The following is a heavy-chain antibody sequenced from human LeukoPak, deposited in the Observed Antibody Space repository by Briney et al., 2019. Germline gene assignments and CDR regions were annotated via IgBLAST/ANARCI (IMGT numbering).Heavy chain of an antibody. D-gene: IGHD6-13*01. V-gene: IGHV4-59*01. CDR1: GGSMRGYF. CDR3: ARSITSSWYGDFQH. Sequence: SETLSLTCTDSGGSMRGYFWSWIRQPPGKGLEWIGQIYYGGSTNYNPSLKSRVSTSADKSKNHFSLKQSSVSAADTPVYYCARSITSSWYGDFQHWGQGTLVTVSS. CDR2: IYYGGST. J-gene: IGHJ1*01.